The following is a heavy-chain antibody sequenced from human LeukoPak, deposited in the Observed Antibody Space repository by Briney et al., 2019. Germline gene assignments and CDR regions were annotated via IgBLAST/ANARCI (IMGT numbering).Heavy chain of an antibody. V-gene: IGHV3-7*01. Sequence: GGSLGLSCAASGFTFSSYWMSWVRQAPGKGLEWVANIKQDGSEKYYVDSVKGRFTISRDNAKNSLYLQMNSLRAEDTAVYYCARDLRYIAAAEGNFDYWGQGTLVTVSS. D-gene: IGHD6-13*01. CDR1: GFTFSSYW. CDR2: IKQDGSEK. J-gene: IGHJ4*02. CDR3: ARDLRYIAAAEGNFDY.